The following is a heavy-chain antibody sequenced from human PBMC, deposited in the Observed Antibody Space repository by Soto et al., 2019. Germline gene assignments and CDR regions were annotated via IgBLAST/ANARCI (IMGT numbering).Heavy chain of an antibody. V-gene: IGHV4-59*01. CDR3: ARDLTISSTDGPLDP. Sequence: ETLSLTGPVSGGSMSRYYWTWIRQPPGKGLEWIGNIHYTGSTNYNPSLKSRVTILLGTSTSQFSLKVSSVTAADTAVYYCARDLTISSTDGPLDPWGHGTLVTVYS. CDR2: IHYTGST. D-gene: IGHD1-1*01. J-gene: IGHJ5*02. CDR1: GGSMSRYY.